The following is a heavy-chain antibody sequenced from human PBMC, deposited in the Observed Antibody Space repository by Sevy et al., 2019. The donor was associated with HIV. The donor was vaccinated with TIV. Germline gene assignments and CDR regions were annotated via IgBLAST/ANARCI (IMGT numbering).Heavy chain of an antibody. J-gene: IGHJ4*02. CDR1: GFTFSSYK. Sequence: GGSLRLSCAASGFTFSSYKMIWVRQAPGKGLEWVSSISSSSTYISYADSVKGRFTISREHAENSLFLQMNSLRAEDTAVYYCASLYNGFDYWGQGTLVTVSS. V-gene: IGHV3-21*01. CDR2: ISSSSTYI. D-gene: IGHD1-20*01. CDR3: ASLYNGFDY.